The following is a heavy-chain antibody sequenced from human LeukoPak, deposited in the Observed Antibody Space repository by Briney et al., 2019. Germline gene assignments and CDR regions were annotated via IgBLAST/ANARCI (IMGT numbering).Heavy chain of an antibody. D-gene: IGHD5-24*01. V-gene: IGHV3-7*01. Sequence: PGGSLRLSCATSGFTFSTYWMSWVRQAPGKGLEWVANIKQDGSEKYYVDSVKGRFTISRDNAKNSLYSQMNSLRAEDTAVYYCANGDGFDYWGQGTLVTVSS. J-gene: IGHJ4*02. CDR2: IKQDGSEK. CDR3: ANGDGFDY. CDR1: GFTFSTYW.